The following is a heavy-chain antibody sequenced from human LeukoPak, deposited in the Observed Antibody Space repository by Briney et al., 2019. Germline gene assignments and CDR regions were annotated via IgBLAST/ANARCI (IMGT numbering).Heavy chain of an antibody. CDR2: IREDGTEK. J-gene: IGHJ4*02. CDR1: GFPFISYA. D-gene: IGHD7-27*01. CDR3: ARHVGISF. V-gene: IGHV3-7*01. Sequence: GRSLRLSCAASGFPFISYAMHWVRQAPGKGLEWVANIREDGTEKNYVDSVKGRFTISRDNAKNSLFLQMSNLRDDDTAIYYCARHVGISFWGQGTLVTVSS.